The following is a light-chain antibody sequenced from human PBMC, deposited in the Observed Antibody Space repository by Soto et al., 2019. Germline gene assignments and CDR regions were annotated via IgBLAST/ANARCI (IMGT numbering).Light chain of an antibody. J-gene: IGKJ1*01. V-gene: IGKV1-5*03. CDR1: QSISSW. CDR2: KAS. Sequence: DIQMTQSPSTLSASVGDRVTITCRASQSISSWLAWYQQKPGRAPKLLIYKASSLETGVPSRFSGSGSGTEFTLIISSLQSDDFASYYCQQYGSSSPWTFGQGTKVELK. CDR3: QQYGSSSPWT.